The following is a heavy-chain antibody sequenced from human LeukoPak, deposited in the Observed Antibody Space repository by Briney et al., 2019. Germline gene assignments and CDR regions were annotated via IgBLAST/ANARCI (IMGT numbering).Heavy chain of an antibody. CDR2: ISYDGSNK. V-gene: IGHV3-30-3*01. J-gene: IGHJ4*02. D-gene: IGHD2-15*01. CDR1: GFTFSSYA. Sequence: PGGSLRLSCAAPGFTFSSYAMHWVRQAPGKGLEWVAVISYDGSNKYYADSVKGRFTISRDNSKNTLYLQMNSLRAEDTAVYYCARDSLSSGGSLFDYWGQGTLVTVSS. CDR3: ARDSLSSGGSLFDY.